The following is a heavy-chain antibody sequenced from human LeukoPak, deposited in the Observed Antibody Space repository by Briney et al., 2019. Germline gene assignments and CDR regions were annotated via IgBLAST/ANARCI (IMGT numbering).Heavy chain of an antibody. D-gene: IGHD2-2*01. V-gene: IGHV3-15*01. Sequence: GGSLRLSCAASGFTFSNAWMTWVRQAPGKGLEWVGRIKRNADGGTTDYAAPVQGRFSISRDDSKNTLCLLMNSLKIEDTAVYYCATDAYCSTTSCYGPNHNYGLGVWGQGTTVTDSS. CDR1: GFTFSNAW. CDR3: ATDAYCSTTSCYGPNHNYGLGV. J-gene: IGHJ6*02. CDR2: IKRNADGGTT.